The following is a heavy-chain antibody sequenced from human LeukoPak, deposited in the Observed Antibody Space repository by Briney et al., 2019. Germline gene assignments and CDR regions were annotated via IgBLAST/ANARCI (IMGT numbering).Heavy chain of an antibody. D-gene: IGHD2-2*01. CDR2: IYWNDDK. CDR3: AHNGVYCSSTSCYDY. J-gene: IGHJ4*02. V-gene: IGHV2-5*01. Sequence: SGPTLVNPTQTLTLTCTFSGFSPSTSGVGVGWIRQPPGKALEWLALIYWNDDKRYSPSLKSRLTITKDTSKNQVVLTMTNMDPVDTATYYCAHNGVYCSSTSCYDYWGQGTLVTVSS. CDR1: GFSPSTSGVG.